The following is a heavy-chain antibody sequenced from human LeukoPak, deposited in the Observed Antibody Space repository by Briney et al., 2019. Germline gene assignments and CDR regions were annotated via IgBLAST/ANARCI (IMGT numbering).Heavy chain of an antibody. D-gene: IGHD3-10*02. J-gene: IGHJ4*02. CDR2: INHSGST. CDR3: ARLYYYVPYYFDY. V-gene: IGHV4-34*01. CDR1: GGSISSGGYS. Sequence: SETLSLTCAVSGGSISSGGYSWSWIRQPPGKGLEWIGEINHSGSTNYNPSLKSRVTISVDTSKNQFSLKLSSVTAADTAVYYCARLYYYVPYYFDYWGQGTLVTVSS.